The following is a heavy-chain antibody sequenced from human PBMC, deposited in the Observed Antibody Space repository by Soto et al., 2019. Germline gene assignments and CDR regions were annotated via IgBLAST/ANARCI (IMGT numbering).Heavy chain of an antibody. CDR2: INPSTSHI. V-gene: IGHV3-21*01. Sequence: EVQLVESGGGLVMPGGSLRLSCAASGFTFSSYHMNWVRQAPGKGLEWVSSINPSTSHIYYADSVRGRFTISRDNSKNSLYLQMNNLRTEDAAVYYCARGYCGGGGCNLRRDGFDVWGQGTMVTVSS. J-gene: IGHJ3*01. D-gene: IGHD2-15*01. CDR1: GFTFSSYH. CDR3: ARGYCGGGGCNLRRDGFDV.